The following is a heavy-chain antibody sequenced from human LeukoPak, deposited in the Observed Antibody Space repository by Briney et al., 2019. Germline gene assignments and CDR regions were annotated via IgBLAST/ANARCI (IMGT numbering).Heavy chain of an antibody. CDR1: GGSISSAGYY. J-gene: IGHJ4*02. Sequence: SETLSLTCTVSGGSISSAGYYWSWIRQPPGKGLEWIGYIYHTGSTYYNPSLKSRVTISIDRSKNQFSLNLSSVTAADTAVYYCARLTSGTHPNFDYWGQGTLVTVSS. V-gene: IGHV4-30-2*01. CDR2: IYHTGST. CDR3: ARLTSGTHPNFDY. D-gene: IGHD3-10*01.